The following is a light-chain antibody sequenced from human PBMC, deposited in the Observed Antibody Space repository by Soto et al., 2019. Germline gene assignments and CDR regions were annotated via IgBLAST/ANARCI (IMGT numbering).Light chain of an antibody. V-gene: IGKV3-15*01. Sequence: DIQMTQSPSTLSVSAGERAIISCRASQSISIIFAWYQQKPGHAPMLLIYAASSRASGVPARFSGSWSGTEFTLTIRSLPSKDFAVYCCQQYNNRITCGQGTRLEIK. J-gene: IGKJ5*01. CDR2: AAS. CDR3: QQYNNRIT. CDR1: QSISII.